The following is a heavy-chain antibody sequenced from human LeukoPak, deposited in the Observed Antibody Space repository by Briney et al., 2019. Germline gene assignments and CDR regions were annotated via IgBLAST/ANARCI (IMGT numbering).Heavy chain of an antibody. D-gene: IGHD4-17*01. CDR3: AKGVYGDSAPFDP. CDR1: GFTFSSYG. CDR2: ISYDGSNK. J-gene: IGHJ5*02. Sequence: GGSLRLSCAASGFTFSSYGMHWVRQAPGKGLEWVAVISYDGSNKYYADSVKGRFTISRDNSKNTLYLQMNSLRAEDTAVYYSAKGVYGDSAPFDPWGQGTLVTVSS. V-gene: IGHV3-30*18.